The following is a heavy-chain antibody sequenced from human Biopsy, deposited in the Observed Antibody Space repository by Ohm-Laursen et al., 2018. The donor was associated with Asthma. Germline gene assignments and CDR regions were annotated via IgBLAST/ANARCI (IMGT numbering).Heavy chain of an antibody. J-gene: IGHJ4*02. CDR3: ASDFPKDDVRCNFQF. Sequence: ASVKVSCKISGYSPTDLSMHWVRQAPGQGLEWMGGHDHEEGGTVNARRFQGRVTMTEDTSTDTAYMELSSLSSDDTAVYYCASDFPKDDVRCNFQFWGQGTLVTVSS. D-gene: IGHD5-24*01. V-gene: IGHV1-24*01. CDR1: GYSPTDLS. CDR2: HDHEEGGT.